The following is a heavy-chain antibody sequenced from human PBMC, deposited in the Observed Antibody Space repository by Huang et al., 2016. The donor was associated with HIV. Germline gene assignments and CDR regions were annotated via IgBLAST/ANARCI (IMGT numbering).Heavy chain of an antibody. Sequence: QVQLQESGPGLVKPSQTLSLTCTVFGGSISSGGHSWSWIRQPPGKGLEWIGRIYYSGSTYDNPSLNSRFTISVDTPKNQVSLRLSSVTAADTAVYYCARLLWRHYDRSMYFDLWGRGTLVTVSS. V-gene: IGHV4-30-4*08. J-gene: IGHJ2*01. D-gene: IGHD3-22*01. CDR2: IYYSGST. CDR3: ARLLWRHYDRSMYFDL. CDR1: GGSISSGGHS.